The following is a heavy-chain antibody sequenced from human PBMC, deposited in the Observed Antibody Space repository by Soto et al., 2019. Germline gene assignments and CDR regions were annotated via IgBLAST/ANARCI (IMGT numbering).Heavy chain of an antibody. D-gene: IGHD6-19*01. CDR1: GGTFSSYT. J-gene: IGHJ5*02. CDR3: AREVYIAVAGTNWFDP. Sequence: QVQLVQSGAEVKKPGSSVKVSCKASGGTFSSYTISWVRQAPGQGLEWMGRIIPILGIANYAQKFQGRVTITADKSTSTASMELSSLRFEDTAVYYCAREVYIAVAGTNWFDPWGQGTLVTVSS. CDR2: IIPILGIA. V-gene: IGHV1-69*08.